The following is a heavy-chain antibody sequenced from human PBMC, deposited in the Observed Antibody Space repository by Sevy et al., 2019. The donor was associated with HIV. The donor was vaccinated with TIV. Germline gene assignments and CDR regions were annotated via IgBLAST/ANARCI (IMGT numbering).Heavy chain of an antibody. J-gene: IGHJ4*02. CDR3: VRRGTAGSYDY. Sequence: GGSLRLSCAASGFTFSSYVMHWARQAPGKGLESVSAISSTGGNTYYIDSVKGRFTISRDNSKNTLYLQMDGLRVEDMAVYYCVRRGTAGSYDYWGQGALVTVSS. V-gene: IGHV3-64*02. D-gene: IGHD1-26*01. CDR2: ISSTGGNT. CDR1: GFTFSSYV.